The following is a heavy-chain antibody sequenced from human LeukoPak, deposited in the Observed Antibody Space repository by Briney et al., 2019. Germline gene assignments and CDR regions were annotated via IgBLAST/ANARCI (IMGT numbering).Heavy chain of an antibody. CDR3: ARLRDSSSDY. J-gene: IGHJ4*02. CDR2: ISYDETIE. CDR1: GFPFTTYG. V-gene: IGHV3-30*03. D-gene: IGHD6-6*01. Sequence: GGSLRLSCAASGFPFTTYGMHWVRQAPGKGLEWVAVISYDETIESYADSVKGRFTISRDNSKNTLYLQMNSLRAEDLAIYYCARLRDSSSDYWGQGTLVTVSS.